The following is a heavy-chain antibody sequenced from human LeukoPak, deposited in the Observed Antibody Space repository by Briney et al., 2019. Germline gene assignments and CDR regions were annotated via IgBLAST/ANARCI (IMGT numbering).Heavy chain of an antibody. D-gene: IGHD5-12*01. V-gene: IGHV3-74*01. J-gene: IGHJ4*02. CDR1: GFTFSSYG. CDR3: AGGDSGCFYY. CDR2: IDGDGSST. Sequence: GGSLRLSCAASGFTFSSYGMQWVRQAPGQGLEWVSGIDGDGSSTDYADSVKGRFTISRDNAKNTLYLQMNSLRAEDTAVYYCAGGDSGCFYYWGQGTLVTVSS.